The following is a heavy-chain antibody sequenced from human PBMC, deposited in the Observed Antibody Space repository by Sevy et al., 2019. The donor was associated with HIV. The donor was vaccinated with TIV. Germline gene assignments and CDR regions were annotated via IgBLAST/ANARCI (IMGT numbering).Heavy chain of an antibody. CDR1: GFTFSSYW. CDR2: IKQDGSEK. CDR3: ARLYLDCTNGVCSTDFDY. D-gene: IGHD2-8*01. J-gene: IGHJ4*02. V-gene: IGHV3-7*01. Sequence: GGSLRLSCAASGFTFSSYWMSWVRQAPGKGLEWVANIKQDGSEKYYVDSVKGRFTISRDNAKNSLYLQMNSLRVEDTAVYYCARLYLDCTNGVCSTDFDYWGQGTLVTVSS.